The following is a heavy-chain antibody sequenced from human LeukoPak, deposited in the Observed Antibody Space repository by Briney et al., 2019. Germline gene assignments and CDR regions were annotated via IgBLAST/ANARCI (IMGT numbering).Heavy chain of an antibody. CDR2: IRSDGSDT. Sequence: EGSLRLSCAASGFTFSDTWMHWVRHAPGKGLVWVSRIRSDGSDTRYAESVKGRFTISRDNAKNTLYLQMNSLRAEDTAVYYCARDWFHAIDYWGQGTLVTVSS. V-gene: IGHV3-74*01. J-gene: IGHJ4*02. D-gene: IGHD2/OR15-2a*01. CDR1: GFTFSDTW. CDR3: ARDWFHAIDY.